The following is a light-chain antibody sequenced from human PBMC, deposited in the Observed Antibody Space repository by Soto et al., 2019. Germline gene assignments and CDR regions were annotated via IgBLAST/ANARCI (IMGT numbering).Light chain of an antibody. J-gene: IGKJ2*01. Sequence: EIVLTQSPGTLSLSPGERATLSCRASQSVSSSYLAWYQHKPGQAPRLLIYGASSRATGIPDRFSGSGSGTHFTLTISRLEPEDFAVYYCQQYGSSPHTFGQGTKLESK. CDR3: QQYGSSPHT. V-gene: IGKV3-20*01. CDR1: QSVSSSY. CDR2: GAS.